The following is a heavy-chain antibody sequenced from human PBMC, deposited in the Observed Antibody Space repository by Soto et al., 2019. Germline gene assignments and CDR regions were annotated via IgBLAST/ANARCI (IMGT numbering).Heavy chain of an antibody. CDR1: GYSRFSYYS. Sequence: PGGSLRLSCAASGYSRFSYYSMNWVRQAPGKGLEWVSFISGSGYPIYYADSVRGRFTISRDNAKNSLSLQMDSLRVEDTAVYYCARVRGHSYGYVDYWGQGNLVPVSS. CDR2: ISGSGYPI. CDR3: ARVRGHSYGYVDY. V-gene: IGHV3-48*01. D-gene: IGHD5-18*01. J-gene: IGHJ4*02.